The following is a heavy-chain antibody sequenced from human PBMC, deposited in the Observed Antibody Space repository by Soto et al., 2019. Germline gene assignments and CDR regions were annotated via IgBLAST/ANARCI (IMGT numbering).Heavy chain of an antibody. D-gene: IGHD5-12*01. Sequence: SDTLSLTFSVSGDSVTTGDYYWTWIRQPPGKGMELIGNIYYTGIANYNPSLESRVIISQDTSKNQFSLRLTSVTTADTAVYFCAAFLIEVATITXWGQGMLVTVSX. J-gene: IGHJ4*02. CDR1: GDSVTTGDYY. CDR3: AAFLIEVATITX. CDR2: IYYTGIA. V-gene: IGHV4-61*08.